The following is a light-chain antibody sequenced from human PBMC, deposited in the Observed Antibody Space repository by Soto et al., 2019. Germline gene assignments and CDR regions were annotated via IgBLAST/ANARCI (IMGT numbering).Light chain of an antibody. Sequence: QSALTQPPSASGSPGQSVAISCTGTRSDIGAYDYVSWYQQHPGKAPKLMIFEVTKRPSGVPDRFSGSKSGNTASLTVSGLHTEDEADDYCSSYAGSNNYVFGTGTKVTVL. CDR1: RSDIGAYDY. CDR2: EVT. V-gene: IGLV2-8*01. CDR3: SSYAGSNNYV. J-gene: IGLJ1*01.